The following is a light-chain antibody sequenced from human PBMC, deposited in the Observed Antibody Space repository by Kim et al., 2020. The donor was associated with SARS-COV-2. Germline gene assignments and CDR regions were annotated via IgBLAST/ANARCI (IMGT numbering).Light chain of an antibody. J-gene: IGKJ1*01. CDR3: QQFNTFSGT. Sequence: ASVGDSVTITCRSSEGIGTWLAWYQQKPGTAPKLLISDASSLESGVPSRFSGSGSGTEFTLTISSLQPDDFATYYCQQFNTFSGTFGQGTKVDIK. CDR1: EGIGTW. CDR2: DAS. V-gene: IGKV1-5*01.